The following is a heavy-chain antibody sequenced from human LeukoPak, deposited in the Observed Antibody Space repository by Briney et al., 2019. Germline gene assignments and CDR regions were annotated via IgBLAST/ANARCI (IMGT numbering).Heavy chain of an antibody. D-gene: IGHD3-10*01. CDR1: GYTFTGYH. V-gene: IGHV1-2*06. Sequence: ASVKVSCKASGYTFTGYHMHWVRQAPGQGLEWMGRINPNSGGTNYAQKFQGRVTMTRDTSISTAYMELSRLRSDDTAVYYCARGVWFGEYDWFDPWGQGTLVTVSS. J-gene: IGHJ5*02. CDR2: INPNSGGT. CDR3: ARGVWFGEYDWFDP.